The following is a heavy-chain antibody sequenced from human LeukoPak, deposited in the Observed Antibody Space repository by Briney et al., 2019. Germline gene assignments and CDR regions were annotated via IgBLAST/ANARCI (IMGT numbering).Heavy chain of an antibody. CDR2: ISAYNGNT. D-gene: IGHD3-3*01. J-gene: IGHJ4*02. V-gene: IGHV1-18*01. CDR1: GYTFTSYG. Sequence: ASVKVSCKASGYTFTSYGISWVRQAPGQGLEWMGWISAYNGNTNYAQKLQGRVTMTTDASTSTAYMELSSLRSEDTAVYYCATLFGVVIPIDYWGQGTLVTVSS. CDR3: ATLFGVVIPIDY.